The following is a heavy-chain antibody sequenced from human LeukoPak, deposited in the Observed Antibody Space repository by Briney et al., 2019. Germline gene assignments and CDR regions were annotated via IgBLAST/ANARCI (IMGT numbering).Heavy chain of an antibody. D-gene: IGHD5-12*01. Sequence: GASVKVSCKASGYTLTGYYMHWVRQAPGQGLEWMGWINPNSGGTNYAQRFQGRVTMTRDTAISTAYMELSRLRSDDTAVYYCAPTHSDYDYYFDYWGQGTLVTVSS. CDR1: GYTLTGYY. J-gene: IGHJ4*02. V-gene: IGHV1-2*02. CDR2: INPNSGGT. CDR3: APTHSDYDYYFDY.